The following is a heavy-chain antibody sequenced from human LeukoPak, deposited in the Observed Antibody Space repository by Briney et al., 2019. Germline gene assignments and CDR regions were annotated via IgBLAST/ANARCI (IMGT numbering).Heavy chain of an antibody. V-gene: IGHV3-30*02. CDR3: AKDGGGGYDFWSGYYRNTYYFDY. CDR2: IRYDGSNK. Sequence: GGSLRLSCAASGFTFSSYGMHWVRQAPGKRLEWVAFIRYDGSNKYYADSVRGRFTISRDNSKNTLYLQMNSLRAEDTAVYYCAKDGGGGYDFWSGYYRNTYYFDYWGQGTLVTVSS. J-gene: IGHJ4*02. CDR1: GFTFSSYG. D-gene: IGHD3-3*01.